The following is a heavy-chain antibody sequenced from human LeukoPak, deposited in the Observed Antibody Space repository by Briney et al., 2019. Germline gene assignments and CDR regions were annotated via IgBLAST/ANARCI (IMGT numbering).Heavy chain of an antibody. CDR3: AGGGVGVFDY. Sequence: GGSLRLSCTASGFTFCDYAMSWFRQAPGKGLVWVSRINSDGSSTSYADSVKGRFTISRDNAKNSLYLQMNSLRAEDTAVYYCAGGGVGVFDYWGQGTLVTVSS. CDR1: GFTFCDYA. J-gene: IGHJ4*02. D-gene: IGHD1-26*01. CDR2: INSDGSST. V-gene: IGHV3-74*01.